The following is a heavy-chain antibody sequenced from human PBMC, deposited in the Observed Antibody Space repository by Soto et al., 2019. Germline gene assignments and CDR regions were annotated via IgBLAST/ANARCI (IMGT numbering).Heavy chain of an antibody. V-gene: IGHV3-23*01. CDR2: ISSSGDST. J-gene: IGHJ3*02. CDR1: GFTFSNYA. D-gene: IGHD2-21*01. Sequence: VGSLRLSCAASGFTFSNYAMTWVRQAPGKGLEWVSSISSSGDSTHNADSVKGRFTVSRDNSKNTLYLQMNSLRAEDTAVYYCGKYGDCIRTGCNRAFNSWGQGTMVT. CDR3: GKYGDCIRTGCNRAFNS.